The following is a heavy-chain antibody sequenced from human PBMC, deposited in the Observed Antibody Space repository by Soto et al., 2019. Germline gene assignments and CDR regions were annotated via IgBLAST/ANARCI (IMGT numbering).Heavy chain of an antibody. D-gene: IGHD1-7*01. CDR1: GYSFTSYW. J-gene: IGHJ6*02. CDR3: ARHATSANSPPYYYYGMDV. V-gene: IGHV5-51*01. CDR2: IYPGDSDT. Sequence: EVQLVQSGAEVKKPGESLKISCKGSGYSFTSYWIGWVRQMPGKGLEWMGIIYPGDSDTRYSPSFQGQVTISADKSIRTAYLQWSSLKASDTAMYYCARHATSANSPPYYYYGMDVWGQGTTVTVSS.